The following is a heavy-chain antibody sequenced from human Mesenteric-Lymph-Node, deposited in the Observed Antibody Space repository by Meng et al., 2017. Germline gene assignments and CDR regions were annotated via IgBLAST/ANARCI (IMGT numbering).Heavy chain of an antibody. Sequence: HLPLQESGPGLVRPSETLSLPGTVSGGSISSNGYYWDWVRQPPGKGLEWIGAIYHSGSTSYNPSLQSRVTMFVDTSKNQFSLMLTSVTATDTAVYYCARRRGGSGRDCWGQGTLVTVSS. CDR1: GGSISSNGYY. J-gene: IGHJ4*02. CDR3: ARRRGGSGRDC. CDR2: IYHSGST. V-gene: IGHV4-39*01. D-gene: IGHD3-10*01.